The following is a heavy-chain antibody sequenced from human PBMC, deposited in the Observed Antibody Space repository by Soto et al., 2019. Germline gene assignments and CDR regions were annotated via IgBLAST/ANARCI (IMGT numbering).Heavy chain of an antibody. CDR2: IYYSGST. D-gene: IGHD3-10*01. V-gene: IGHV4-59*01. Sequence: QVQLQESGPGLVKPSETLSLTCTVSGGSISSYYWSWIRQPPGKGLEWIGYIYYSGSTNYNPSLXSXVXIXXDTSKNQFSLKLSSVTAADTAVSYCARVWGGAFDIWGQGTMVTVSS. CDR3: ARVWGGAFDI. J-gene: IGHJ3*02. CDR1: GGSISSYY.